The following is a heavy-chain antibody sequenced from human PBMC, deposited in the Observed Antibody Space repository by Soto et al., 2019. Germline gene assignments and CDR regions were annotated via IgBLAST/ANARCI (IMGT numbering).Heavy chain of an antibody. Sequence: GGSLRLSCAASGFTFTSYAMSWVRQAPGKGLEWVAVISYDGSNKYSADSVKGRFTISRDNSKNTLYLQMNSLRPEDTAVYYCARDKSDAGYSSSFDYWGQGTLVTVSS. CDR2: ISYDGSNK. CDR1: GFTFTSYA. J-gene: IGHJ4*02. V-gene: IGHV3-30*03. CDR3: ARDKSDAGYSSSFDY. D-gene: IGHD4-4*01.